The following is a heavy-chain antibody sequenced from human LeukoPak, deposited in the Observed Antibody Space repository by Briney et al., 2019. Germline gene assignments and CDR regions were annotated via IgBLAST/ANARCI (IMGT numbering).Heavy chain of an antibody. CDR3: ARDFEREIVVVPAT. CDR2: INPNSGGT. V-gene: IGHV1-2*02. CDR1: GYTFTGYY. D-gene: IGHD3-22*01. Sequence: ASVKVSCKASGYTFTGYYMHWVRQAPGQGLEWMGWINPNSGGTNYAQKFQGRVTMTRDTSISTAYMELSRLRSDDTAVYYCARDFEREIVVVPATSGQGTLVTVSS. J-gene: IGHJ5*02.